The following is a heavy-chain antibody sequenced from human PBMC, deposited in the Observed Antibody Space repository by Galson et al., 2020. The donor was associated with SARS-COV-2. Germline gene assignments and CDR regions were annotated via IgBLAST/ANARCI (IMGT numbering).Heavy chain of an antibody. CDR2: IIYNGATT. V-gene: IGHV3-23*01. J-gene: IGHJ4*02. Sequence: GGSLRLSCAASGFAFSTYAMSWVRQAPGKGLEWVATIIYNGATTYYADSVKGRFTISRDNSKNTVDLQMNILRAEDTAVYYCAKRGDYSSTKRSVDFASWGQGTLVTVSS. D-gene: IGHD6-13*01. CDR3: AKRGDYSSTKRSVDFAS. CDR1: GFAFSTYA.